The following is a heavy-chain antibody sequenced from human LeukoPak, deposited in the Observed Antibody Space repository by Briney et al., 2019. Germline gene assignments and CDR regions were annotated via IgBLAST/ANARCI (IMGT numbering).Heavy chain of an antibody. V-gene: IGHV3-15*01. CDR3: TTGGSGWYGDAFDI. D-gene: IGHD6-19*01. J-gene: IGHJ3*02. CDR2: IKSKTDGGTT. CDR1: GFTFSNAW. Sequence: GGSLRLSCAASGFTFSNAWMSWVRQAPGKGLEWVGRIKSKTDGGTTDYAAPVKGRFTISRDDSKNTLYLQMNSLKTEDTAVYYCTTGGSGWYGDAFDIWGQGTMVTVSS.